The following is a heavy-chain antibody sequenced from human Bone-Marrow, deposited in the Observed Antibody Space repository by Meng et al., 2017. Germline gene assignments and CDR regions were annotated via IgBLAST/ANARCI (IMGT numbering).Heavy chain of an antibody. CDR3: ATGGGRIAAAGTSFDY. Sequence: ASVKVSCKVSGYTLTELSMHWVRQAPGKGLEWMGGFDPEDGETIYAQKFQGRVTMTEDTSTDTAYMELSSLRSEDTAVYYCATGGGRIAAAGTSFDYWDQGTLVTVSS. D-gene: IGHD6-13*01. V-gene: IGHV1-24*01. CDR1: GYTLTELS. J-gene: IGHJ4*02. CDR2: FDPEDGET.